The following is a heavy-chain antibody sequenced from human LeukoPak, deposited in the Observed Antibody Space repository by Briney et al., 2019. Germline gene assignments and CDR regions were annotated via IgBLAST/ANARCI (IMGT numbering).Heavy chain of an antibody. J-gene: IGHJ4*02. Sequence: SETLSLTCTVSGGSLRSSGHWWVWIRQPPGKGLEWIGSIHYSGKVYYNPTLKSRVTTSVDTSTDQFSLRLSSATAADTAIYYCARQSGDQSSAWYFDAWGQGTLVTVSS. CDR3: ARQSGDQSSAWYFDA. D-gene: IGHD6-19*01. V-gene: IGHV4-39*01. CDR1: GGSLRSSGHW. CDR2: IHYSGKV.